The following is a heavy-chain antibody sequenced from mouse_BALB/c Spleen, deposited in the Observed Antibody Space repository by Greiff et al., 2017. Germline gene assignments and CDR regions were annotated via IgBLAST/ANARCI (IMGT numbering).Heavy chain of an antibody. CDR3: TNLYRYDGRPYAMDY. CDR1: GYTFTSYW. J-gene: IGHJ4*01. CDR2: IYPGSGST. V-gene: IGHV1S22*01. Sequence: LQQPGSELVRPGASVKLSCKASGYTFTSYWMHWVKQRPGQGLEWIGNIYPGSGSTNYDEKFKSKATLTVDTSSSTAYMQLSSLTSEDSAVYYCTNLYRYDGRPYAMDYWGQGTSVTVSS. D-gene: IGHD2-14*01.